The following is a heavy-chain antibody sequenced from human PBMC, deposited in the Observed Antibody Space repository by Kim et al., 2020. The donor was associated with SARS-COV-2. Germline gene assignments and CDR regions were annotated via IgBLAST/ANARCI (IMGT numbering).Heavy chain of an antibody. J-gene: IGHJ4*02. Sequence: SETLSLTCTVSGGSISSSSYYWGWIRQPPGKGLEWIGSMYYSGSTYYNPSLKSRVTISVDTSKNQFSLKLSSVTAADTAVYYCVRLGVNIVSYYDSSGYLGCYFDYWGQGTLVTVSS. V-gene: IGHV4-39*01. D-gene: IGHD3-22*01. CDR3: VRLGVNIVSYYDSSGYLGCYFDY. CDR2: MYYSGST. CDR1: GGSISSSSYY.